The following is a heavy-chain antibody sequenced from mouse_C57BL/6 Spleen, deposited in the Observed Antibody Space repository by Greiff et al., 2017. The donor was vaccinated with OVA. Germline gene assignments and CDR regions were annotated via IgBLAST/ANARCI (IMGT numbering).Heavy chain of an antibody. CDR3: ARGIYDGYYVFAY. D-gene: IGHD2-3*01. V-gene: IGHV1-42*01. CDR1: GYSFTGYY. CDR2: INPSTGGT. Sequence: VHVKQSGPELVKPGASVKISCKASGYSFTGYYMNWVKQSPEKSLEWIGEINPSTGGTTYNQKFKAKATLTVDKSSSTAYMQLKSLTSEDSAVYYCARGIYDGYYVFAYWGQGTLVTVSA. J-gene: IGHJ3*01.